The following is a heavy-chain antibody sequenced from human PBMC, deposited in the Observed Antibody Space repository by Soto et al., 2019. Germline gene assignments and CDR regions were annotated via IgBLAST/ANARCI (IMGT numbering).Heavy chain of an antibody. CDR2: INAGNGNT. CDR1: GYTFTSYA. J-gene: IGHJ5*01. D-gene: IGHD3-3*01. V-gene: IGHV1-3*01. Sequence: ASVKVSFKASGYTFTSYAMHWVRQAPGQRLEWMGWINAGNGNTKYSQKFQGRVTITRDTSASTAYMELSSLRSEDTAVYYCARDRYYDFWSGLFDSWGQGTLGTVSS. CDR3: ARDRYYDFWSGLFDS.